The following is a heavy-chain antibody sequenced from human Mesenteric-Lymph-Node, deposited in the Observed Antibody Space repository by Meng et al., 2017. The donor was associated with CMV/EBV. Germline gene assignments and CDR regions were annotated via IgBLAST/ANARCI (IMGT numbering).Heavy chain of an antibody. Sequence: GGSLRLSCVASGFTFSSYSMNWVRQAPGKGLEWVSSISSSSSYIYYADSVKGRFTISRDNAKNTLYLQMNSLKAEDTAVYYCARFRAFDYWGQGTLVTVSS. CDR1: GFTFSSYS. J-gene: IGHJ4*02. CDR3: ARFRAFDY. CDR2: ISSSSSYI. V-gene: IGHV3-21*01.